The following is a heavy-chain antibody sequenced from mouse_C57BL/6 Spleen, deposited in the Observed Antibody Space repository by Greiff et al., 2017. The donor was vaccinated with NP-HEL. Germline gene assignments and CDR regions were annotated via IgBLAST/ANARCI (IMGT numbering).Heavy chain of an antibody. J-gene: IGHJ2*01. CDR1: GFTFSDYY. V-gene: IGHV5-16*01. CDR2: INYDGSST. CDR3: ARAGLESYCFDY. Sequence: EVMLVESEGGLVQPGSSMKLSCTASGFTFSDYYMAWVRQVPEKGLEWVANINYDGSSTYYLDSLKSRFIISRDNAKNILYLQMSSLKSEDTATYYCARAGLESYCFDYWGQGTTLTVSS. D-gene: IGHD6-2*01.